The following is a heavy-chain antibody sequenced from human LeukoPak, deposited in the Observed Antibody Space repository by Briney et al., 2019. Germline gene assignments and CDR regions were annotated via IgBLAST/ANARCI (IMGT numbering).Heavy chain of an antibody. D-gene: IGHD2-2*01. CDR3: ARERSSTSHDHDDFDI. Sequence: ASVKVSCKASGGTFSIYAISWVRQAPGQGLEWMGGIIPIFGTANYAQKFQGRLTITTDESTSTAYMELSSLRSEDTAVYYCARERSSTSHDHDDFDIWGQGTMVTVSS. CDR2: IIPIFGTA. J-gene: IGHJ3*02. CDR1: GGTFSIYA. V-gene: IGHV1-69*05.